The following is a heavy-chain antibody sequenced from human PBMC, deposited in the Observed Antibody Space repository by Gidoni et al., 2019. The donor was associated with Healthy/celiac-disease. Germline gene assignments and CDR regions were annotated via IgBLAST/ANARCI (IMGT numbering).Heavy chain of an antibody. CDR3: ARDREAARPGYYYYGMDV. CDR1: GGSISSGGYY. Sequence: QVQLPESGPGLVMPSQTLSLTCPVSGGSISSGGYYWSWIRQHPGQGLEWIGYLYYSGSTYYNPSRKSRVTISVDTSKNQFSLKLSSGTAADTAVYYCARDREAARPGYYYYGMDVWCQGTTVTVSS. D-gene: IGHD6-6*01. J-gene: IGHJ6*02. CDR2: LYYSGST. V-gene: IGHV4-31*03.